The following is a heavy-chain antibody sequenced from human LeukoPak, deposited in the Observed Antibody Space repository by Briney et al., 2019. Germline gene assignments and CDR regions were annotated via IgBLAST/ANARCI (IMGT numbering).Heavy chain of an antibody. V-gene: IGHV1-8*03. D-gene: IGHD6-13*01. CDR1: GYTFTSYD. CDR3: ARGPPLRIAAAGTAAYY. J-gene: IGHJ4*02. CDR2: MNPNSGNT. Sequence: SVKVSCKASGYTFTSYDINWVRQATGQGLEWMGWMNPNSGNTGYAQKFQGRVTITRNTSISTAYMELSSLRSEDTAVYYCARGPPLRIAAAGTAAYYWGQGTLVTVSS.